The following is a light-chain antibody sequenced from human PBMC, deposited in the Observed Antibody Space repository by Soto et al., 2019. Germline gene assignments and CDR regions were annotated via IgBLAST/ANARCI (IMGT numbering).Light chain of an antibody. J-gene: IGKJ1*01. CDR3: QQYNNWPPWT. CDR1: QSVTNY. CDR2: DAS. V-gene: IGKV3-15*01. Sequence: EIFLTQSPDTLSLSPGERATLTCRSSQSVTNYIAWYQQRPGQAPRLLIYDASTRATGIPARFSGSGSGTEFTLTISSLQSEDFAVYYCQQYNNWPPWTFGQGTKVDIK.